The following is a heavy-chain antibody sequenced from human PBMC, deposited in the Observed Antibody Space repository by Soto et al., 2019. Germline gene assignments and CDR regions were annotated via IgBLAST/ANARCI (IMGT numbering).Heavy chain of an antibody. Sequence: EVQLLESGGGLVQPGGSLRLSCAASGVTFSSYAMSWVRQAPGKGLEWVSAISGSGCSTYYADSVKGRFTISRDNSKKPLYLQMNSLRAEDTDVYYCAKPRCSSTSCYVLDAFDIWGQGTMVTVSS. J-gene: IGHJ3*02. V-gene: IGHV3-23*01. CDR2: ISGSGCST. CDR1: GVTFSSYA. D-gene: IGHD2-2*01. CDR3: AKPRCSSTSCYVLDAFDI.